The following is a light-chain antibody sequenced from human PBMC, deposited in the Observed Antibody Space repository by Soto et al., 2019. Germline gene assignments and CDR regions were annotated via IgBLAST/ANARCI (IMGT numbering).Light chain of an antibody. CDR1: SSDVGNYNC. CDR2: EVS. CDR3: SSFTSSRAYV. J-gene: IGLJ1*01. V-gene: IGLV2-14*01. Sequence: QSVLTQPASVSGSPGQSITISCTGTSSDVGNYNCVSWYQQQSGKAPKLIIYEVSNRPSGVSNRFSGSKSGNTASLTISGLQAEDEADYYCSSFTSSRAYVFGIGTKVTVL.